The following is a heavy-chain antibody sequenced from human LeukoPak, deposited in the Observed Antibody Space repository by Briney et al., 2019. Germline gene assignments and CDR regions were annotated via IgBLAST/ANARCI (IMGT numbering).Heavy chain of an antibody. CDR2: IYSGGST. V-gene: IGHV3-53*01. Sequence: GGPLRLSCAASGFTVSSDYMSWVRQAPGKGLEWVSVIYSGGSTYYADSVKGRFTISRDNSKNTLYLQMNSLRAEDTAVYYCARVSTGIAAAGTIDYWSQGTLVTVSS. J-gene: IGHJ4*02. CDR1: GFTVSSDY. CDR3: ARVSTGIAAAGTIDY. D-gene: IGHD6-13*01.